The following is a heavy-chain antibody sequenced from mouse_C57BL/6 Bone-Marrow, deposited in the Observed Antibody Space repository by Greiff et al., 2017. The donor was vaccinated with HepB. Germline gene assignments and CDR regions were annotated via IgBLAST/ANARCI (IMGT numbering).Heavy chain of an antibody. CDR1: GYSITSDY. D-gene: IGHD2-3*01. J-gene: IGHJ2*01. CDR3: ARSPYDGYYVGYFDY. CDR2: ISYSGST. Sequence: EVKVVESGPGLAKPSQTLSLTCSVTGYSITSDYWNWIRKFPGNKLEYMGYISYSGSTYYNPSLKSRISITRDTSKNQYYLQLNSVTTEDTATYYCARSPYDGYYVGYFDYWGQGTTLTVSS. V-gene: IGHV3-8*01.